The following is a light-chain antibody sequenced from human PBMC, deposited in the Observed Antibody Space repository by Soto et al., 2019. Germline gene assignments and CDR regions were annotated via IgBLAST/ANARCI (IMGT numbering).Light chain of an antibody. CDR2: DAS. J-gene: IGKJ1*01. V-gene: IGKV3-11*01. CDR1: QSVSRC. CDR3: QQCSNWPPT. Sequence: EIVLTQSPCTLSLSPGERATLSCRASQSVSRCLAWYQQKPGQAPRLLIFDASNRATGLPARFSGSGSGTDFPLSISSLAPEDFAVYYCQQCSNWPPTFGQGTKVDI.